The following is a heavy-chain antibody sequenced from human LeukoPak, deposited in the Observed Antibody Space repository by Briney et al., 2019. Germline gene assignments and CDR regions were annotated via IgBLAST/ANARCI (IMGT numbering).Heavy chain of an antibody. CDR1: GGSISSGGYY. CDR2: IYYSGST. D-gene: IGHD3-3*01. CDR3: ARVYDFWSGYYPPFDY. J-gene: IGHJ4*02. Sequence: SETLSLTCTVSGGSISSGGYYWSWIRQHPGKGLEWIGYIYYSGSTYYNPSLKSRVTISVDTSKNQFSLKLSSVTAADTAVYYCARVYDFWSGYYPPFDYWGQGTLVTVSS. V-gene: IGHV4-31*03.